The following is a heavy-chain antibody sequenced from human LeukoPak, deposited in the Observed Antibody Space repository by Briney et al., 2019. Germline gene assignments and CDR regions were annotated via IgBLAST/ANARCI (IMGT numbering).Heavy chain of an antibody. Sequence: SETLSLTCTVSGGSISSSSYYWGCIRQPPGKGLEWIGSIHYNGSTCYNPSLESRVIMSVDTSRNQFSLKLSSVTAADTAVYYCARGRDYYDSPGYFDYWGQGTLVTVSS. CDR3: ARGRDYYDSPGYFDY. D-gene: IGHD3-22*01. CDR2: IHYNGST. CDR1: GGSISSSSYY. J-gene: IGHJ4*02. V-gene: IGHV4-39*07.